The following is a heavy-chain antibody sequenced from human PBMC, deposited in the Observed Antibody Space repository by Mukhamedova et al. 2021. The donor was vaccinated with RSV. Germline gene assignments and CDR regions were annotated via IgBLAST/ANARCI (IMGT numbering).Heavy chain of an antibody. CDR3: ARPLLGYCSGGSCYPPVY. J-gene: IGHJ4*02. Sequence: GANIKQDGSEKYYVDSVKGRFTISRDKAKNSVYPQMNSLRAEDTAVYYCARPLLGYCSGGSCYPPVYWGQGTLVTVSS. V-gene: IGHV3-7*03. D-gene: IGHD2-15*01. CDR2: IKQDGSEK.